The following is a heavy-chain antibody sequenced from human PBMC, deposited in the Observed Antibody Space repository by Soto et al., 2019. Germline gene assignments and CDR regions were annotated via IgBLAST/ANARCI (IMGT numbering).Heavy chain of an antibody. CDR2: INHSGNT. CDR1: GGSFSGYY. CDR3: ARHHVRGRTIAGAAEF. V-gene: IGHV4-34*01. D-gene: IGHD6-13*01. J-gene: IGHJ4*02. Sequence: QVQLQQWGAGLLKPSETLSLTCAVYGGSFSGYYWSWIRQPPGKGLEWIAEINHSGNTNYNPSLKSRVTISVDTSKNQLFLNLSSVTAADTAMYYCARHHVRGRTIAGAAEFWGQGTLVTVSS.